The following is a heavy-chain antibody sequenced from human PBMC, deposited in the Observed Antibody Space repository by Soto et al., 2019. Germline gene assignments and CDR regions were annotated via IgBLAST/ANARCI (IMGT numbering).Heavy chain of an antibody. D-gene: IGHD3-10*01. CDR3: AKDCRGSGSYYPFDY. Sequence: GGSLRLSCAASGFTFSSYGMHWVRQAPGKGLEWVAVISYDGSNKYYADSVKGRFTISRDNSKNTLYLQMNSLRAEDTAVYYCAKDCRGSGSYYPFDYWGQGTLVTVSS. CDR2: ISYDGSNK. V-gene: IGHV3-30*18. CDR1: GFTFSSYG. J-gene: IGHJ4*02.